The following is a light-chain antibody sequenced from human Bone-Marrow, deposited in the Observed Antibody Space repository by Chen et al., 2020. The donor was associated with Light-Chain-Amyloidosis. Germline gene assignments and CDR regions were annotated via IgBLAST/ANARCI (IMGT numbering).Light chain of an antibody. Sequence: EIVLTQSPGTLSVSPGEGANLSCRASQTISSNYLTWYQQKFGQAPRLLIYGSSSRATGIPDRFTGRGSGTDFTLTINRLEPEDFAMYYCQQYGTSPLTFGGGTKVEIK. J-gene: IGKJ4*01. V-gene: IGKV3-20*01. CDR1: QTISSNY. CDR2: GSS. CDR3: QQYGTSPLT.